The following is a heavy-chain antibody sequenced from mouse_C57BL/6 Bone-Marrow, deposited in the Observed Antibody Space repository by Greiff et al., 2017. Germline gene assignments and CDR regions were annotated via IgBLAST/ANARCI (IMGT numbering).Heavy chain of an antibody. J-gene: IGHJ3*01. Sequence: VQLQQSGPELVKPGASVKISCKASGSTFTDYYMNWVKQSHGKSLEWIGDINPNNGGTSYNQKFKGKATLTVDKSSSTAYMELRSLTSEDSAVYYCARGVYYGYHFAYWGQGTLVTVSA. D-gene: IGHD2-2*01. CDR2: INPNNGGT. CDR3: ARGVYYGYHFAY. V-gene: IGHV1-26*01. CDR1: GSTFTDYY.